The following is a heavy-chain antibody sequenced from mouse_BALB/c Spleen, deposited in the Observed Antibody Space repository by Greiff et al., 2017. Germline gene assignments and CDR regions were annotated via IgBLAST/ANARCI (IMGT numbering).Heavy chain of an antibody. CDR2: ISNGGGST. CDR1: GFTFSSYT. D-gene: IGHD1-1*01. Sequence: EVQGVESGGGLVQPGGSLKLSCAASGFTFSSYTMSWVRQTPEKRLEWVAYISNGGGSTYYPDTVKGRFTISRDNAKNTLYLQMSSLKSEDTAMYYCARHDYYGSPYFDYWGQGTTLTVSS. J-gene: IGHJ2*01. CDR3: ARHDYYGSPYFDY. V-gene: IGHV5-12-2*01.